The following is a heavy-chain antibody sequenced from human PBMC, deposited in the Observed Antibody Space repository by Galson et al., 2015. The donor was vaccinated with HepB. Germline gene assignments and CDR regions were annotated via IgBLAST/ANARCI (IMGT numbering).Heavy chain of an antibody. J-gene: IGHJ4*02. V-gene: IGHV3-21*01. CDR1: GFIFSSYT. CDR3: ARGSFGDIDY. D-gene: IGHD4-17*01. CDR2: ISSSGGNI. Sequence: LRLSCAASGFIFSSYTMNWVRQAPGKGLEWISSISSSGGNIFYADSLKGRFTISRDNAKKSLFLQMNSLRAEDTSVYYCARGSFGDIDYWGQGTLVTVSS.